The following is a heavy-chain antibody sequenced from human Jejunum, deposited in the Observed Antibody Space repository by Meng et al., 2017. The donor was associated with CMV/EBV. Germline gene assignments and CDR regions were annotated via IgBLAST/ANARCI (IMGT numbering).Heavy chain of an antibody. CDR2: ISAKDGYT. Sequence: QVSLVQSVGEVKKPGASVKVSFKASGYAFTIFGISWVRQAPGQGLEWMGWISAKDGYTKYAQQFHDRVTMTTDTSTSTAYMELRSLRSDDTAVYYCARAGAELTAHLDFWGQGTLVTVSS. V-gene: IGHV1-18*01. CDR3: ARAGAELTAHLDF. D-gene: IGHD1-26*01. J-gene: IGHJ4*02. CDR1: GYAFTIFG.